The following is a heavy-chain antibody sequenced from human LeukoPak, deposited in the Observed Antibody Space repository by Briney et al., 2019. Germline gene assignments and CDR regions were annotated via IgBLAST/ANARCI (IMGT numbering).Heavy chain of an antibody. Sequence: GASVKVSCKASGYTFTSYYMHWVRQAPGQGLEWMGIINPSGGSTSYAQKFQGRVTMTRDTSTGTVYMELSSLRAEDTAVYYCARDYLDFWNQFDPWGQGTLVTVSS. CDR3: ARDYLDFWNQFDP. CDR1: GYTFTSYY. D-gene: IGHD3-3*01. V-gene: IGHV1-46*01. J-gene: IGHJ5*02. CDR2: INPSGGST.